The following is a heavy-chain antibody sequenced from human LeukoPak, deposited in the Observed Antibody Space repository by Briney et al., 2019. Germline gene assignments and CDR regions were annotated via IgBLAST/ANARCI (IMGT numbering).Heavy chain of an antibody. V-gene: IGHV3-30*18. CDR1: GFTFSSYG. Sequence: PGGSLRLSCAASGFTFSSYGMHWVRQAPGKGLEWVAVISSDGSDKYYADSVKGRFTISRDKSKNTLSLEMNSLRAEDTAVYYCVKAPDYWGQGTLVTVSS. J-gene: IGHJ4*02. CDR2: ISSDGSDK. CDR3: VKAPDY.